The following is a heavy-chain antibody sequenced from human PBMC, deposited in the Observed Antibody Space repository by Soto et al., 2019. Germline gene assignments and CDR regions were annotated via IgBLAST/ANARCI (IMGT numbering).Heavy chain of an antibody. J-gene: IGHJ4*02. V-gene: IGHV2-26*01. CDR2: VFSNCEK. CDR3: ARFDDYGLSS. Sequence: QVTLKQSGPVVVKPTETLTLTCTVSGFSLSNTKMGVSWIRQPPGKALEWLAQVFSNCEKSYSASLRTRLTISKDTSKSQVVLTMTNMGPLDTGTYFCARFDDYGLSSWGQGTLVNVSS. D-gene: IGHD3-10*01. CDR1: GFSLSNTKMG.